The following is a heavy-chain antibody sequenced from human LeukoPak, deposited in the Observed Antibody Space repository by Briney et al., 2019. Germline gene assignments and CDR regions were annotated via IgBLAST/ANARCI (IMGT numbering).Heavy chain of an antibody. CDR2: IYYSGST. Sequence: PSETLSLTCTVPGGSISSYYWSWIRQPPGKGLERIGYIYYSGSTNYNPSLKSRVTISVDTSKNQFSLKLSSVTAADTAVYYCARHIAAAGIFDYWGQGTLVTVSS. CDR1: GGSISSYY. J-gene: IGHJ4*02. D-gene: IGHD6-13*01. V-gene: IGHV4-59*08. CDR3: ARHIAAAGIFDY.